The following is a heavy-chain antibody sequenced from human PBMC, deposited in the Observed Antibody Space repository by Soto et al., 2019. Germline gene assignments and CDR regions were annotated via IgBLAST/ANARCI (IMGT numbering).Heavy chain of an antibody. Sequence: QLQLQESGSGLVKPSQTLSLTCAVSGGSISSGGYSWSWIRQPPGKGLEWIGYIYHSGPSYYNPSLKGRVTMSVDRSKIQFSLNLNSVTAAGTAVYYCGRARGYIDSWGQGTLVTVSS. CDR2: IYHSGPS. CDR3: GRARGYIDS. V-gene: IGHV4-30-2*01. J-gene: IGHJ4*02. CDR1: GGSISSGGYS.